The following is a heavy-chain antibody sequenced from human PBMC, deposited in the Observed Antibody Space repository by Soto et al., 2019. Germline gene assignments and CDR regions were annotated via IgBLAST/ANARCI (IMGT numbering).Heavy chain of an antibody. J-gene: IGHJ4*02. CDR3: ARRTRAVAGYFDY. CDR2: IYYSGST. D-gene: IGHD6-19*01. Sequence: ETPSLPLTVSGGSISSSNYYLGWVRPPPGKGLEWIGSIYYSGSTYYNPSLKSRVTISVDTSKNQFSLKLSSVTAADTAVYYCARRTRAVAGYFDYWGQGTLVTVSS. V-gene: IGHV4-39*01. CDR1: GGSISSSNYY.